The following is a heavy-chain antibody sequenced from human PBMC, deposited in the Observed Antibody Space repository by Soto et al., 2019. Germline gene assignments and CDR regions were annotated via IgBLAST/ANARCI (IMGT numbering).Heavy chain of an antibody. D-gene: IGHD6-19*01. Sequence: QVQLVQSGAEVQKTGSSVNVSCKASGGTFSNYTISWVRQAPRQGLAWVGGIIPIVGTVISAQKFQGRVTSPADQSTTTAYRELSSLRSEDTAVYYCAKGEGPRAVAGSLYYYGMDVWGQWTAVTVS. CDR1: GGTFSNYT. CDR3: AKGEGPRAVAGSLYYYGMDV. CDR2: IIPIVGTV. J-gene: IGHJ6*02. V-gene: IGHV1-69*01.